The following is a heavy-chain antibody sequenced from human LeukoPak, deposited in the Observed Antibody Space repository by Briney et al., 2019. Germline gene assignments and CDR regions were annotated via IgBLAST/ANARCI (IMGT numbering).Heavy chain of an antibody. J-gene: IGHJ6*02. CDR2: ICGSFGCT. CDR1: GFIFSNYA. V-gene: IGHV3-23*01. CDR3: AKHYYYGSGSYSPLGV. D-gene: IGHD3-10*01. Sequence: PGGSLRLSCAASGFIFSNYAMNWVRQAPGKGLEWVSTICGSFGCTYHADLVKGRFTISRDNSKNTLYLQMNSLRAEDTAVYYCAKHYYYGSGSYSPLGVWGQGTTVTVSS.